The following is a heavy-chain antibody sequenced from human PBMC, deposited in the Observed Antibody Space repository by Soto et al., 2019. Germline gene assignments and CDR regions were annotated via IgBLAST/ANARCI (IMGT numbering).Heavy chain of an antibody. CDR1: GGSFSGYY. D-gene: IGHD1-26*01. J-gene: IGHJ6*02. CDR2: INHSGST. Sequence: SETLSLTCAVYGGSFSGYYWSWIRQAPGKGLEWIGEINHSGSTNYNPSLKSRVTISVDKSKNQFSLKLSSVTAADTAVYYCARDRVVLVGATFYYYGMDVWGQGTTVTVSS. CDR3: ARDRVVLVGATFYYYGMDV. V-gene: IGHV4-34*01.